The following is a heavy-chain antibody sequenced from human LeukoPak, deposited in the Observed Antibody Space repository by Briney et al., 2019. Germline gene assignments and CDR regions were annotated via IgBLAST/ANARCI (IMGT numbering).Heavy chain of an antibody. CDR1: GFTFSSYA. Sequence: PGGSLRLSCAASGFTFSSYAMSWVRQAPGNGLEWVSAISGSGGSTYYADSVKGRFTISRDNSKNTLYLQMNSLRAEDTAVYYCAKAWGGFLRFHLGYFDYWGQGTLVTVSS. CDR3: AKAWGGFLRFHLGYFDY. D-gene: IGHD7-27*01. V-gene: IGHV3-23*01. J-gene: IGHJ4*02. CDR2: ISGSGGST.